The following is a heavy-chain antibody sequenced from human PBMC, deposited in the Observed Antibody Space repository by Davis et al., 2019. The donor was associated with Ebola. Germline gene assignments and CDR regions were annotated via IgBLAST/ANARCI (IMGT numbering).Heavy chain of an antibody. CDR3: ARAEYQLLFSYYYMDV. Sequence: SETLSLTCTVSGGSISSGGYYWSWIRQHPGKGLEWIGYIYYSGSTYYNPSLKSRVTISVDTSKNQFSLKLSSVTAADTAVYYCARAEYQLLFSYYYMDVWGKGTTVTVSS. J-gene: IGHJ6*03. CDR1: GGSISSGGYY. D-gene: IGHD2-2*01. V-gene: IGHV4-31*03. CDR2: IYYSGST.